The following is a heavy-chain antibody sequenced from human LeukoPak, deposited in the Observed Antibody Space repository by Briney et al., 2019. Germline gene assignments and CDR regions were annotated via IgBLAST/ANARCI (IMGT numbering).Heavy chain of an antibody. D-gene: IGHD1-26*01. CDR1: GGSISSGGSY. Sequence: SETLSLTCTVSGGSISSGGSYWSWIRQPTGKGLEWIGRIYTIGSTNYNPSLKSRVTISLDTSKNQFSLELSSVTAADTAVYYCARDFSGSYYPDSWGQGTLVTVSS. V-gene: IGHV4-61*02. CDR3: ARDFSGSYYPDS. CDR2: IYTIGST. J-gene: IGHJ4*02.